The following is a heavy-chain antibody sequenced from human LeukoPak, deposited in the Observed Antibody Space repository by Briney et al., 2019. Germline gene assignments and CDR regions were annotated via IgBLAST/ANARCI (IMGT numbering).Heavy chain of an antibody. CDR3: ARDGGYSSGYYRGLY. CDR1: GYTFTSYF. J-gene: IGHJ4*02. CDR2: INPTSGST. V-gene: IGHV1-46*01. Sequence: ASVKLSCMASGYTFTSYFLHWVRQAPGQGLEWLGIINPTSGSTTYAQKFLGRVTVTRHRSTSTVYMELNSLRSEDTAVYYCARDGGYSSGYYRGLYWGQGTLVTVSS. D-gene: IGHD6-19*01.